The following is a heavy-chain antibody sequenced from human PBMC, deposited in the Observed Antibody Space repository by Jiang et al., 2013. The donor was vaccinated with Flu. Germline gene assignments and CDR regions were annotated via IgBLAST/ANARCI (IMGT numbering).Heavy chain of an antibody. CDR2: IYYSGST. D-gene: IGHD6-19*01. CDR1: DGSINSYY. Sequence: SGSGLVKPSETLSLTCTVSDGSINSYYWSWIRQPPGKGLEWIGYIYYSGSTNYNPSLKSRVTISIDTSKNQFSLKLSSVTAADTAVYYCARDHGPGEWLVQGDYFYYGMDVWGQGTT. V-gene: IGHV4-59*01. CDR3: ARDHGPGEWLVQGDYFYYGMDV. J-gene: IGHJ6*02.